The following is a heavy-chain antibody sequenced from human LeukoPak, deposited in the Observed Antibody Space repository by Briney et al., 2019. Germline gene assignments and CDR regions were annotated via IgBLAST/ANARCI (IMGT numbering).Heavy chain of an antibody. CDR1: GFTFSSYA. CDR3: AKDAPGYSSLSTDAFDV. J-gene: IGHJ3*01. V-gene: IGHV3-23*01. CDR2: ISGSGGST. Sequence: GGSLRLSCAASGFTFSSYAMSWVRQAPGRGLEWVSGISGSGGSTYYTEPVKGRFTISRDNSKNTLYLQMNSLRAEDTAAYYCAKDAPGYSSLSTDAFDVWGQRTMVTVSS. D-gene: IGHD5-18*01.